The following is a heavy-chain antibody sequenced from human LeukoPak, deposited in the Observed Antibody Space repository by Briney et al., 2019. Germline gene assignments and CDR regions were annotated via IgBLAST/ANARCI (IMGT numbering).Heavy chain of an antibody. Sequence: GGSLRLSCAASGFTFDDYAMHWVRQAPGKGLEWVSGISWNSGSIVYADSVKGRFTISRDNAKNSLYLQMNSLRAEDMALYYCAKSSVSYYGSGSYGSGYLDYWGQGTLVTVSS. CDR2: ISWNSGSI. CDR3: AKSSVSYYGSGSYGSGYLDY. V-gene: IGHV3-9*03. J-gene: IGHJ4*02. CDR1: GFTFDDYA. D-gene: IGHD3-10*01.